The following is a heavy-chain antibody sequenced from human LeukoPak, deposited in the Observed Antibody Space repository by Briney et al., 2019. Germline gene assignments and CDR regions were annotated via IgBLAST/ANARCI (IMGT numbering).Heavy chain of an antibody. D-gene: IGHD3-9*01. CDR1: RFTFGSYW. CDR2: ISGDGSST. J-gene: IGHJ4*02. V-gene: IGHV3-74*01. Sequence: GGSLRLSCAASRFTFGSYWMHWVRQAPGKGLVWVSRISGDGSSTTYADSVKGRFTISRDNAKNTLYLQINSLRADDTAVYYCARASGAGYDYWGQGTLVTVSS. CDR3: ARASGAGYDY.